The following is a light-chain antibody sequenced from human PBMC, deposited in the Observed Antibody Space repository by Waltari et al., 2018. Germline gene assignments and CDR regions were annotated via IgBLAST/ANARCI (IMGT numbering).Light chain of an antibody. CDR1: QSVGSY. V-gene: IGKV3-11*01. CDR3: QQRNTWWT. CDR2: DAS. Sequence: EIVLTQSPATLSLSPGERATLSCRASQSVGSYLAWYQQRPGQAPRLLISDASNRATGLPARFSGSGSETDFTLTINSLEPEDIAVYYCQQRNTWWTFGQGTKVEIK. J-gene: IGKJ1*01.